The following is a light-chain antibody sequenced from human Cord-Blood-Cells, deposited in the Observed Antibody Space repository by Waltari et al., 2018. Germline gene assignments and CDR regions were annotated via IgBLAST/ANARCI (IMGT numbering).Light chain of an antibody. CDR3: CSYAGSSTWV. Sequence: QSALSQPASVSWSPGESITISCTGTSSDDGSYNLVSWYQQHPGKAPQFMIYEGSKRPSGVSHLFAGSKSGNTASLTISGLQAEDEADYYCCSYAGSSTWVFGGGTKLTVL. V-gene: IGLV2-23*01. CDR1: SSDDGSYNL. J-gene: IGLJ3*02. CDR2: EGS.